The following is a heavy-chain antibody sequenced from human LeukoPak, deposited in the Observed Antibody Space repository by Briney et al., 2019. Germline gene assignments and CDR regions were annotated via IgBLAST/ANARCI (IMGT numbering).Heavy chain of an antibody. J-gene: IGHJ5*02. V-gene: IGHV4-59*08. D-gene: IGHD2-15*01. CDR2: VYQRGST. CDR1: GDSISGYY. CDR3: ARTLGYCSGGPCYNYFDP. Sequence: SETLSLTCTVFGDSISGYYWSWIRQPPGKGLEWIGYVYQRGSTNYNPSLKSRVLISADRSKNNFSLRLTSVTAADTAVYYCARTLGYCSGGPCYNYFDPWGQGTLVTVSS.